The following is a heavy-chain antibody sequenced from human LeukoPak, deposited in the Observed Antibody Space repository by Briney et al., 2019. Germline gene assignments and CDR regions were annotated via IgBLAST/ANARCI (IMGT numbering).Heavy chain of an antibody. CDR2: INHSGST. CDR1: GGSFSGYY. Sequence: PSETLCLTCAVYGGSFSGYYWSWIRQPPGKWLEWIGEINHSGSTNYNPSLKSRVTISVDTSKNQFSLKLSSVTAADTAVYYCARLRGEGDYYYYYYYMDVWGKGTTVTVSS. J-gene: IGHJ6*03. V-gene: IGHV4-34*01. D-gene: IGHD2-21*01. CDR3: ARLRGEGDYYYYYYYMDV.